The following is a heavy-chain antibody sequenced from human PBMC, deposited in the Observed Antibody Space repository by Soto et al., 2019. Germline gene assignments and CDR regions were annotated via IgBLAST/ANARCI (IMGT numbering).Heavy chain of an antibody. CDR2: ISYDGSDK. CDR1: GFTFSNYA. CDR3: ARDTGPNGYNYYYFGMDV. D-gene: IGHD5-18*01. J-gene: IGHJ6*02. V-gene: IGHV3-30-3*01. Sequence: QVHLVESGGGVVQPGRSLRLSCAASGFTFSNYAMHWVRQAPGKGLEWVAVISYDGSDKYNANSVKGRFTISRDNSKNTLYLQMNSLRAEDTAVYYCARDTGPNGYNYYYFGMDVWGQGTTVPVSS.